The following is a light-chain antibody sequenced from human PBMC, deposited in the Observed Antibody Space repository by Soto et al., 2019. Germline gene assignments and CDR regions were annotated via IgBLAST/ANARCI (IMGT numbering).Light chain of an antibody. CDR1: TGAVTSGNY. Sequence: QAVVTQEPSLTVSPGGTVTLTCASSTGAVTSGNYPSWFQQKPGQTPRTLIYTTNNRHSWTPARFSGSLLGGKAALTLSGGQAEDGAEDYCLLYYWGGPLVFGGGTKLTV. J-gene: IGLJ3*02. CDR2: TTN. V-gene: IGLV7-43*01. CDR3: LLYYWGGPLV.